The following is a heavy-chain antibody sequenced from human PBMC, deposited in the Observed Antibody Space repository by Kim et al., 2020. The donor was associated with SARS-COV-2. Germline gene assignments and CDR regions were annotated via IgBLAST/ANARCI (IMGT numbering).Heavy chain of an antibody. CDR3: ARLQTSHYYYGMDV. V-gene: IGHV4-39*01. Sequence: TPSLRSRVTMSVDTSKNQFSLKLGSVTAADTAVYYCARLQTSHYYYGMDVWGQGTTVTVSS. D-gene: IGHD1-1*01. J-gene: IGHJ6*02.